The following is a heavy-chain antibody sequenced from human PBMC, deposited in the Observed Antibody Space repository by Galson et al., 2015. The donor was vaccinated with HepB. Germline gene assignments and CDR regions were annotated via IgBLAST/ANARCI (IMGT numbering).Heavy chain of an antibody. V-gene: IGHV4-4*07. CDR2: IYTSGST. Sequence: ETLSLTCTVSGGSISSYYWSWIRQPAGKGLEWIGRIYTSGSTNYNPSLRSRVTMSVDTSKNQFSLKLSSVTAADTAVYYCARASYGSGSYYHYYGMDVWGQGTSVTVSS. D-gene: IGHD3-10*01. J-gene: IGHJ6*02. CDR3: ARASYGSGSYYHYYGMDV. CDR1: GGSISSYY.